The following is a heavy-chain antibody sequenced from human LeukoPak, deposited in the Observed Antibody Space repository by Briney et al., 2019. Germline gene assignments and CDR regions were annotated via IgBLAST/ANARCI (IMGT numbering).Heavy chain of an antibody. CDR2: INPISGGT. D-gene: IGHD3-9*01. Sequence: ASVKVSCKSSGYTFTGYYMHWVRQAPGQGLEWMGWINPISGGTNYAQKFQDRVTMTRDTSISTAYMELSRLRSDDTAVYYCARAQRYGRFDYWGQGTLVTVSS. CDR1: GYTFTGYY. J-gene: IGHJ4*02. V-gene: IGHV1-2*02. CDR3: ARAQRYGRFDY.